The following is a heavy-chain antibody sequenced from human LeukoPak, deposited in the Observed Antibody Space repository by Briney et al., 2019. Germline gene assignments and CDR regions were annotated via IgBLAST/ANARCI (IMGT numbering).Heavy chain of an antibody. CDR3: ARGSYYYDSSGPLFDY. D-gene: IGHD3-22*01. J-gene: IGHJ4*02. CDR2: MNPNSGNT. Sequence: GASVKVSCKASGYTFTSYDINWVRQATGQGLEWMGWMNPNSGNTGYAQKFQGRVTMTGDTSISTAYMEMSSLRSEDTAVYYCARGSYYYDSSGPLFDYWGQGTLVTVSS. CDR1: GYTFTSYD. V-gene: IGHV1-8*01.